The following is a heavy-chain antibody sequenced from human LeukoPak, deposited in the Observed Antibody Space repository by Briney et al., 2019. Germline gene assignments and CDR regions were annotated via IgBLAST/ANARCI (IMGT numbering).Heavy chain of an antibody. J-gene: IGHJ5*02. D-gene: IGHD3-3*01. CDR2: IYYSGST. CDR1: GGSMNSYY. Sequence: SETLSLTCSVSGGSMNSYYWSWIRQSPGKGLEWIGYIYYSGSTNYNPSLKSRVTISVDTSKNQFSLKLSSVTAADTAVYYCARERFLDNWFDPWGQGTLVTVSS. V-gene: IGHV4-59*12. CDR3: ARERFLDNWFDP.